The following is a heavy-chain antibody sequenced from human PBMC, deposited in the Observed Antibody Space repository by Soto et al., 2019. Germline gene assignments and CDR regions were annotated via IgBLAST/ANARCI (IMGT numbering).Heavy chain of an antibody. CDR3: AKGGVTRSYYYAMDV. V-gene: IGHV3-23*01. CDR1: GFIFSDYA. J-gene: IGHJ6*02. CDR2: LSGSGSST. Sequence: EVQLLESEGGLVQPVRSLRLSCAASGFIFSDYAMSWVRQAPGKGLEWVSALSGSGSSTYYADSVKGRFTISRDNLKNTVSLQMHNLTAEDTAVYYCAKGGVTRSYYYAMDVWGQGTPVTVSS.